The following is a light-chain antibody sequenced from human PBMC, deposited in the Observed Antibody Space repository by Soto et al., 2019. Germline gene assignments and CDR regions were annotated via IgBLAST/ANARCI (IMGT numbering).Light chain of an antibody. CDR1: TGDVASGHY. CDR2: DTT. Sequence: QAVVTQEPSLTVSPGGTVTLTCGSSTGDVASGHYPYWFQQKPGQAPRTLIYDTTNKHSWTPARFSGYILGGKAALTLSGAQPEDEAIYYCLLAYSSSRPVFVGGTKVTVL. J-gene: IGLJ2*01. CDR3: LLAYSSSRPV. V-gene: IGLV7-46*01.